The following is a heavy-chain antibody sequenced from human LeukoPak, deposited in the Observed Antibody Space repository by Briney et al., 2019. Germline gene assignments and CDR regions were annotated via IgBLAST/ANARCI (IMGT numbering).Heavy chain of an antibody. V-gene: IGHV1-2*02. CDR1: GYTFTGYY. D-gene: IGHD3-10*01. J-gene: IGHJ4*02. CDR3: ASSGSPYYFDY. CDR2: INPNNGGT. Sequence: GASVKVSCKASGYTFTGYYIHWVRQAPGQGLEWMGWINPNNGGTNYAQKFQGRVTVTRDTSTSTHYMELSRLRSEDTAVYYCASSGSPYYFDYWGQGTLVTVSS.